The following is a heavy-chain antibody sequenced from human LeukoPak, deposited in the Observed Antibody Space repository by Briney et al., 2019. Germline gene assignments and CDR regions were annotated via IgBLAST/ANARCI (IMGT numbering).Heavy chain of an antibody. CDR1: GVPISSYF. D-gene: IGHD6-6*01. J-gene: IGHJ5*02. Sequence: SDTLSLTCCVSGVPISSYFWSCIRQPPGKGLEFIAYIYYSGSTNYNPSLKSRVNISVDTSKYQFSLKLNSVPAADTAVYYCASGAEIEYSSSSGWSDPWGQGTLVTVSS. CDR2: IYYSGST. CDR3: ASGAEIEYSSSSGWSDP. V-gene: IGHV4-59*07.